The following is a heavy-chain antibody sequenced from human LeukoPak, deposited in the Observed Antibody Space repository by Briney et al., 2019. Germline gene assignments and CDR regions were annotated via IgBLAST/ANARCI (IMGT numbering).Heavy chain of an antibody. D-gene: IGHD3-22*01. V-gene: IGHV3-30*02. CDR2: IRYDGSNK. Sequence: GGSLRLSCAASGFTFSSYGMHWVRQAPGKGLEWVAFIRYDGSNKYYADSVKGRFTISRDNSKNTLYLQMNSLRAEDTAVYYCAKFPYYYDTETYFQHWGQGTLVTVSS. CDR3: AKFPYYYDTETYFQH. CDR1: GFTFSSYG. J-gene: IGHJ1*01.